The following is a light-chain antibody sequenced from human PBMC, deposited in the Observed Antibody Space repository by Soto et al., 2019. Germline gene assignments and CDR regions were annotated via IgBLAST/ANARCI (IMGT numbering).Light chain of an antibody. CDR1: QSVTSD. V-gene: IGKV3-15*01. Sequence: EIVMTQSPGTLSVSPGERSTLSFSSSQSVTSDLAWYQQRPGQAPRLLIYDASTRATGVPARFSGSGSGTEFTLTISSLQSEDSAVYYCQQYNRWPPITFGQGTRLEIK. CDR3: QQYNRWPPIT. J-gene: IGKJ5*01. CDR2: DAS.